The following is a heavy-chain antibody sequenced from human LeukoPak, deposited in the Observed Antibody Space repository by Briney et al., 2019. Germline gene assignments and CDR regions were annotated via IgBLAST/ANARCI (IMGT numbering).Heavy chain of an antibody. Sequence: GGSLRLSCVASGFDFSTYWMSWVRQTPAKGLEWIANIKQDGSDKYYVDSVKGRFTVSKDNAKNSLYLQMNNVRVENTGVYYCARGFLANWGQGTLVTVSS. CDR3: ARGFLAN. CDR1: GFDFSTYW. J-gene: IGHJ4*02. V-gene: IGHV3-7*01. CDR2: IKQDGSDK.